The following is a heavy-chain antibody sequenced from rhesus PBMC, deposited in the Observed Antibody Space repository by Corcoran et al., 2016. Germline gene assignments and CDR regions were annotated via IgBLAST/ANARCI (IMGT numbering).Heavy chain of an antibody. CDR3: ATGQLVDY. D-gene: IGHD6-13*01. CDR2: VDPEVGET. V-gene: IGHV1-111*02. Sequence: EVQLVQSGAEVKKPGASAKIPCKASGYTFTDYYLHRVRQTPGKGLEWMGRVDPEVGETISAQRFQDRVPITAGTSTDTAYMELSSLRSEEPAVYYCATGQLVDYWGQGVLVTVSS. J-gene: IGHJ4*01. CDR1: GYTFTDYY.